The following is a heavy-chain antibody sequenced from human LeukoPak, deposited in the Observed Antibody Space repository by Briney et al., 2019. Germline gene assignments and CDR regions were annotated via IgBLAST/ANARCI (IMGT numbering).Heavy chain of an antibody. Sequence: PSETLSLTCTVSGGSISSSSYYWGWIRQPPGKGLEWIGSIYFSGSTYYNPSLKSRVTISVDTSKNQFSLKLSSVTAADTAVYYCARGGFGLEPTYYMDVWGKGTTVTVSS. D-gene: IGHD3/OR15-3a*01. V-gene: IGHV4-39*07. J-gene: IGHJ6*03. CDR3: ARGGFGLEPTYYMDV. CDR2: IYFSGST. CDR1: GGSISSSSYY.